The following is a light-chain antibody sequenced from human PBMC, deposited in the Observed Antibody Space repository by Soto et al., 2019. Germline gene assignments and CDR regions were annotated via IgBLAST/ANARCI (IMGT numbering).Light chain of an antibody. J-gene: IGKJ5*01. V-gene: IGKV1-39*01. CDR2: AAS. Sequence: DIQMTQSRSSLSASVGARLTITCRASQSISSYLNWYQQKPGKAPKLMXYAASSLQSGVPSRFSGSGSGTDFTLTISSLQPQDFATYYCQQSYSTPPITFGQGTRLEIK. CDR3: QQSYSTPPIT. CDR1: QSISSY.